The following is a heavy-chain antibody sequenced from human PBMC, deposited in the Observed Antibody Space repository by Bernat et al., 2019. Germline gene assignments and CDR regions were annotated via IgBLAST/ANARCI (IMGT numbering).Heavy chain of an antibody. Sequence: EVQLVESGGALVQPGGSLRLSCAASGFPFSSYSMNWVRQAPGKVLAWVSYISRSSSTIVYADSVKGRFNNSRDNAQNSLYLQMNSLRDGDTDVYGCARGTGYESSGFYPYWGQGTLVTVSS. CDR3: ARGTGYESSGFYPY. CDR2: ISRSSSTI. CDR1: GFPFSSYS. D-gene: IGHD3-22*01. J-gene: IGHJ4*02. V-gene: IGHV3-48*02.